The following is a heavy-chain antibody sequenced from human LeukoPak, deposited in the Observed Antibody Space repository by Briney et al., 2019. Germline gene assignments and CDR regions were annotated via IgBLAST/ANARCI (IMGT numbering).Heavy chain of an antibody. D-gene: IGHD5-24*01. V-gene: IGHV4-30-2*01. J-gene: IGHJ4*02. Sequence: PSQTLSLTCAVSGGSISSGGYSWSWIRQPPGKGLEWIGYIYHSGSTYYNPSLKSRVTISVDRSKNQFSLKLSSVTAADTAVYYCARSRDGYLDYWGQGTLVTVSS. CDR3: ARSRDGYLDY. CDR2: IYHSGST. CDR1: GGSISSGGYS.